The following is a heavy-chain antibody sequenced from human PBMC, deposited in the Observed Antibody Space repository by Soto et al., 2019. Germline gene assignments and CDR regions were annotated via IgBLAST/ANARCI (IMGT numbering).Heavy chain of an antibody. D-gene: IGHD3-10*01. CDR3: ARDREAMVRGVHRFSYYYYMDV. CDR1: GGSISNYY. CDR2: VYYSGST. V-gene: IGHV4-59*12. J-gene: IGHJ6*03. Sequence: SETLSLTCIVSGGSISNYYWSWIRQPPGKGLEWIGHVYYSGSTTYNPSLQSRVTISVDTSKNQFSLKLSSVTAADTAVYYCARDREAMVRGVHRFSYYYYMDVWGKGTTVTVSS.